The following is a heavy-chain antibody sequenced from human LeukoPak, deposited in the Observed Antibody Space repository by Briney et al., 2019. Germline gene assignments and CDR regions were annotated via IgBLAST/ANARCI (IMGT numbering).Heavy chain of an antibody. CDR1: GFSFSTYS. D-gene: IGHD7-27*01. CDR3: GTGEPRFHY. V-gene: IGHV3-48*01. CDR2: ISSGSGAI. Sequence: PGGSLRLSCAASGFSFSTYSMNWVRQAPGKGLQWVSYISSGSGAIYYTDSVKGRFTITRDDAKNSVYLQMNSLRTEDTAVYYCGTGEPRFHYWGRGILLSVSS. J-gene: IGHJ4*02.